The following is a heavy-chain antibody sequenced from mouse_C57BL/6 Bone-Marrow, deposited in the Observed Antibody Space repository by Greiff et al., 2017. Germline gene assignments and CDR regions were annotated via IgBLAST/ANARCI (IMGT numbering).Heavy chain of an antibody. J-gene: IGHJ4*01. V-gene: IGHV5-6*01. D-gene: IGHD1-1*01. CDR3: ARRGTVGYAMDY. Sequence: EVQLVESGGDLVKPGGSLKLSCAASGFTFSSYGMSWVRQTPDKRLEWVATISSGGSYTYYPDSVKGRFTISRDNAKNTLYRQMSSLKSEDTAMYYCARRGTVGYAMDYWGQGTSVTVSS. CDR1: GFTFSSYG. CDR2: ISSGGSYT.